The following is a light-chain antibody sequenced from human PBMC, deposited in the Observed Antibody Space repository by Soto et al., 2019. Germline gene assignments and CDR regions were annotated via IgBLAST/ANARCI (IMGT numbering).Light chain of an antibody. CDR1: QNIGNW. V-gene: IGKV1-5*01. CDR2: DAS. J-gene: IGKJ1*01. CDR3: QQYNDEPWT. Sequence: DIQMTQSPSTLSASVGDRVTITCRASQNIGNWLAWYQQKPGKTPDLLIYDASSLERGVPLRFSGSGSGTEFTLNISGLQTDDAATSCCQQYNDEPWTFGQGTTVEIK.